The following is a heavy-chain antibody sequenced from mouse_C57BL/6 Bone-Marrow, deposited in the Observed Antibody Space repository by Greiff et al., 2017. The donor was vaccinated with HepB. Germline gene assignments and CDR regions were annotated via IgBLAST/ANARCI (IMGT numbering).Heavy chain of an antibody. CDR1: GFTFSDYG. CDR2: ISNLAYSI. V-gene: IGHV5-15*01. J-gene: IGHJ4*01. Sequence: DVKLVESGGGLVQPGGSLKLSCAASGFTFSDYGMAWVRQAPRKGPEWVAFISNLAYSIYYADTVTGRSTISRENAKNTLYLEMSSLRSEDTAMYYCARKDYAMDYWGQGTSVTVSS. CDR3: ARKDYAMDY.